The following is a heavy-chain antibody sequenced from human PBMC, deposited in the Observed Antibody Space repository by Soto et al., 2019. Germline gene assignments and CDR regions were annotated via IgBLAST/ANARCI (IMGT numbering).Heavy chain of an antibody. CDR3: ARRRYCGVDCYNKFYYGMDV. CDR1: GSTFSSYT. Sequence: QVQLVQSGAEVRKPGSSVEVSCMASGSTFSSYTVNWVRQAPGQGLEGIGRFIPVLGVTHYARRFQGRVTITADRSRKTAYMELTSLTSEDTAVYYCARRRYCGVDCYNKFYYGMDVWGQGTTVTVSS. D-gene: IGHD2-21*02. V-gene: IGHV1-69*02. J-gene: IGHJ6*02. CDR2: FIPVLGVT.